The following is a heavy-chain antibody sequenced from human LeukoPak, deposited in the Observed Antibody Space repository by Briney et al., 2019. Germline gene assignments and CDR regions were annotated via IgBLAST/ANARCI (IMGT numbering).Heavy chain of an antibody. V-gene: IGHV1-8*01. D-gene: IGHD2-2*02. CDR2: MNPNSGNT. CDR3: AREGPIPYHFDY. J-gene: IGHJ4*02. CDR1: GYTFTSYD. Sequence: GASVKVSCKASGYTFTSYDINWVRQATGQGLEWMGWMNPNSGNTGYAQKFQGRVTMTRNTSISTAYMELSSLRSEDTAVYYCAREGPIPYHFDYWGQGTLVTVSS.